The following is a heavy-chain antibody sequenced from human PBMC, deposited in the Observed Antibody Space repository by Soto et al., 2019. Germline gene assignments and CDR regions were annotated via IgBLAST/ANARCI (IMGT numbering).Heavy chain of an antibody. D-gene: IGHD5-12*01. V-gene: IGHV4-30-2*01. Sequence: QLQLQESDSGLVKHSQTLSLTCAVSGGSISSGGYSWSWIRQPPGKGLEWIGYIYHSGSTYYNPSLKRRVTISVDRSKKQFSLKLSSVTAADTAVYYCAAGGGLPRYYWGQGTLVTVSS. CDR2: IYHSGST. CDR3: AAGGGLPRYY. J-gene: IGHJ4*02. CDR1: GGSISSGGYS.